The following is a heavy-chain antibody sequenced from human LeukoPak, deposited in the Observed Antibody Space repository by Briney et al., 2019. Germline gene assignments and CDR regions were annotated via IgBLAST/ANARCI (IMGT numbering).Heavy chain of an antibody. D-gene: IGHD1-1*01. CDR3: ARTGTMYWFDP. CDR1: GYSISSGYY. Sequence: SETLSLTCAVSGYSISSGYYWGWIRQPPGKGLEWIGSIYHSGSTYYNPSLKSRVTISVDTSKNQFSLKLSSVAAADTAVYYCARTGTMYWFDPWGQGTLVTVSS. V-gene: IGHV4-38-2*01. J-gene: IGHJ5*02. CDR2: IYHSGST.